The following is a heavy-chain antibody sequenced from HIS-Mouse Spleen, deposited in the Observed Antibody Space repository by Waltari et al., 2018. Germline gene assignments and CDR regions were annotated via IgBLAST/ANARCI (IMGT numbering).Heavy chain of an antibody. J-gene: IGHJ3*02. Sequence: QVQLVQSGAEVKKPGASVKVSCKASGYTFPSYDIHCVRQATGQGLEWMGWMNPNSGNTGYAQKFQGRVTMTRNTSISTAYMELSSLRSEDTAVYYCARVGGYSGYDDAFDIWGQGTMVTVSS. D-gene: IGHD5-12*01. CDR2: MNPNSGNT. CDR3: ARVGGYSGYDDAFDI. CDR1: GYTFPSYD. V-gene: IGHV1-8*01.